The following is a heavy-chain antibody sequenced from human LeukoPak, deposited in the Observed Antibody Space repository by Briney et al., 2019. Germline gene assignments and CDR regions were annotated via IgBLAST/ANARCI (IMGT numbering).Heavy chain of an antibody. Sequence: QPGGSLRLSCAASGFTFSSYVTHWVRQAPGKGLEWVAFIRYDGSNKYYADYVKGRFTISRDNSKNTLYLQMNSLRAEVTAVYYCAKRTDYGSGSYYDYWGQGTLVTVSS. CDR3: AKRTDYGSGSYYDY. J-gene: IGHJ4*02. V-gene: IGHV3-30*02. CDR2: IRYDGSNK. D-gene: IGHD3-10*01. CDR1: GFTFSSYV.